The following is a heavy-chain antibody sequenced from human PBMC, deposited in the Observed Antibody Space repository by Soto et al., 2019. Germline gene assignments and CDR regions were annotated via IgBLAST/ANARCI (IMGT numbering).Heavy chain of an antibody. CDR3: ARAQDYYDSSGYCS. CDR1: GGTFSSYA. D-gene: IGHD3-22*01. V-gene: IGHV1-69*01. CDR2: IIPIFGTA. Sequence: VKVSCKASGGTFSSYAISWVRQAPGQGLEWMGGIIPIFGTANYAQKFQGRVTITADESTSTAYMELSSLRSEDTAVYYCARAQDYYDSSGYCSWGQGTLVTVPS. J-gene: IGHJ5*02.